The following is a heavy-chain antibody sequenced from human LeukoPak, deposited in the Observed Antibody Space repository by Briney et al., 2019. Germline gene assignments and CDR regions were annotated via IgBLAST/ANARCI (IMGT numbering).Heavy chain of an antibody. CDR3: VRDGGVSGYDLLDY. CDR2: ISYDGSNK. CDR1: GFTFSSFA. Sequence: GGSLRLSCAASGFTFSSFAMHWVRQAPGKGLEWVAVISYDGSNKYYADSVKGRFTISRDNSKNTLYLQMNSLRAEDTAVYYCVRDGGVSGYDLLDYWGQGTLVTVSS. D-gene: IGHD5-12*01. J-gene: IGHJ4*02. V-gene: IGHV3-30*04.